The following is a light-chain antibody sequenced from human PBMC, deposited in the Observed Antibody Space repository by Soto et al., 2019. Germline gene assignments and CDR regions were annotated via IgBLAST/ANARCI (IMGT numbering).Light chain of an antibody. Sequence: DIVMTQSPLSLPVTPGEPASISCRSSQSLLHSNGYNYLDWYLQKPGQSPQLLIYLGSNRSSGVPDRFSGSRSGTDFTLKISRVEAEDVGVYYCMQALQTRLTFGGGTKVDIK. CDR2: LGS. CDR1: QSLLHSNGYNY. J-gene: IGKJ4*01. CDR3: MQALQTRLT. V-gene: IGKV2-28*01.